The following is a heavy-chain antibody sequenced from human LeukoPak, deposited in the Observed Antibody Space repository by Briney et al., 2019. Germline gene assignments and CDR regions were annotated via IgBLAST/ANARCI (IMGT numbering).Heavy chain of an antibody. CDR3: ARSPVHDAFDI. D-gene: IGHD5-24*01. J-gene: IGHJ3*02. V-gene: IGHV3-9*01. CDR1: GFTFDDYA. CDR2: ISWNSGSI. Sequence: PGGSLRLSCAASGFTFDDYAMHWVRQAPGKGLEWVSGISWNSGSIGYADSVKGRFTISRDNAKNSLYLQMNSLRAEDTAVYYCARSPVHDAFDIWGQGTMVTVSS.